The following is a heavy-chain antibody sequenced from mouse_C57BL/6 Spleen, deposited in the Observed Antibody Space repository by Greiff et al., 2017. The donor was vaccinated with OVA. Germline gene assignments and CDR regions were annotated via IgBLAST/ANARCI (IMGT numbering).Heavy chain of an antibody. Sequence: QVQLQQPGAELVKPGASVKMSCKASGYTFTSYWKTWVKQRPGQGLEWIGDIYPGSGSTNYNEKFKSKATLTVDTSASTAYMQLSSLTSEYSAVYYCARSTTVVGGFDYWGQGTTLTVSS. D-gene: IGHD1-1*01. V-gene: IGHV1-55*01. J-gene: IGHJ2*01. CDR1: GYTFTSYW. CDR2: IYPGSGST. CDR3: ARSTTVVGGFDY.